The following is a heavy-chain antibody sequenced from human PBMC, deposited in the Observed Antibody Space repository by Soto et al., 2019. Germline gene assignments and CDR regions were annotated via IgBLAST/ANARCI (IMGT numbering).Heavy chain of an antibody. CDR3: ARDAPPEDN. V-gene: IGHV1-18*01. CDR1: GYTFTSYA. J-gene: IGHJ4*02. CDR2: ISAYNGNP. Sequence: QVQLVQSGAEVKKPGALVKVSCKASGYTFTSYAISWVRQAPGQGLEWMGWISAYNGNPNYALKLQVRVTMTTDTSTSTAYMELRSLRSDVTSVYYCARDAPPEDNWGQGTLCTVSS.